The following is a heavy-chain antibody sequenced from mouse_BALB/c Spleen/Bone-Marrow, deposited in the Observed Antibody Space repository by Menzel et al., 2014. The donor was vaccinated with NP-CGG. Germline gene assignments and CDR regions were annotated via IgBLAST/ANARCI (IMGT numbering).Heavy chain of an antibody. D-gene: IGHD2-10*01. CDR1: GFTFSSYG. CDR2: INGNGGST. J-gene: IGHJ2*01. CDR3: ARSQAYYGNYFDY. V-gene: IGHV5-6-3*01. Sequence: EVQLVESGGGLVQPGGSLKLSCAASGFTFSSYGMSWVRQTPDKRLELVATINGNGGSTYYPDSVKGRFTISRDNAKNTLYLQMSSLKSEDTAMYYCARSQAYYGNYFDYWGQGTTLTVSS.